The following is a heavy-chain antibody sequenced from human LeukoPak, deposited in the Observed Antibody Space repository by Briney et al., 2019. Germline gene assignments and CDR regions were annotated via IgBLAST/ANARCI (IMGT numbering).Heavy chain of an antibody. CDR1: GYTFTGYY. J-gene: IGHJ4*02. D-gene: IGHD3-10*01. CDR3: ARDYGRQWDFDY. Sequence: ASVKVSCKASGYTFTGYYMHWVRQAPGQGLEWMGWINPNSGGTNYAQKFQGRVTMTRDTSISTAYMELSRLRSDDTAVYYCARDYGRQWDFDYWGQRTLVTVSS. V-gene: IGHV1-2*02. CDR2: INPNSGGT.